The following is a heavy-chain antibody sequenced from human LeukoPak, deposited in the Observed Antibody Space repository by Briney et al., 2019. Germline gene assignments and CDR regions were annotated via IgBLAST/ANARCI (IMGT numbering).Heavy chain of an antibody. J-gene: IGHJ4*02. D-gene: IGHD3-10*01. CDR1: GGSISSGGYY. V-gene: IGHV4-31*03. Sequence: PSETLSLTCTVSGGSISSGGYYWSWIRQHPGKGLEWIGYIYYSGSTYYNPSLKSRVTISVDTSKNQFSLKLSSVTAADTAVYYCARTAYGSGSYYFDYWGQGTLVTVSS. CDR3: ARTAYGSGSYYFDY. CDR2: IYYSGST.